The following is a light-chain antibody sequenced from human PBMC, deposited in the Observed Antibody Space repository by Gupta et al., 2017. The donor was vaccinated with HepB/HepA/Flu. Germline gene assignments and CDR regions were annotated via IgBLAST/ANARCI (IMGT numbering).Light chain of an antibody. V-gene: IGKV1-39*01. Sequence: DIQMTQSPSSLSASVGDRVTITCRASQSISSYLNWYQQKPGKAPKLLIYAASRFQSGVPSTLSGSGSARAFTLIIIRRLPPDFATSYCYQREGNPLTFGGGTKVEIK. CDR2: AAS. CDR3: YQREGNPLT. CDR1: QSISSY. J-gene: IGKJ4*01.